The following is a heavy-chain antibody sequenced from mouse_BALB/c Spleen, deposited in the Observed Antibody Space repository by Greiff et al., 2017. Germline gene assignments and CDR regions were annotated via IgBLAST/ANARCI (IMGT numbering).Heavy chain of an antibody. Sequence: EVKLMESGPGLVKPSQSLSLTCSVTGYSITSGYYWNWIRQFPGNKLEWMGYISYDGSNNYNPSLKNRISITRDTSKNQFFLKLNSVTTEDTATYYCASYRYDGTFAYWGQGTLVTVSA. CDR2: ISYDGSN. D-gene: IGHD2-14*01. V-gene: IGHV3-6*02. J-gene: IGHJ3*01. CDR3: ASYRYDGTFAY. CDR1: GYSITSGYY.